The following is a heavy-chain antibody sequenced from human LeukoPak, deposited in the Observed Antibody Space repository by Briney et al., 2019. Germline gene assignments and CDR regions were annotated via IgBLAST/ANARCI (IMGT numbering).Heavy chain of an antibody. V-gene: IGHV3-33*01. Sequence: GGSLRLSCAASGFTFSSYGMHWVRQAPGKGLEWVAVIWYDGSNKYYADSVKGRFTISRDNSKNTPYLQMNSLRAEDTAVYYCARNPHIVVVPAASLDYYYYGMDVWGQGTTVTVSS. CDR3: ARNPHIVVVPAASLDYYYYGMDV. J-gene: IGHJ6*02. CDR2: IWYDGSNK. D-gene: IGHD2-2*01. CDR1: GFTFSSYG.